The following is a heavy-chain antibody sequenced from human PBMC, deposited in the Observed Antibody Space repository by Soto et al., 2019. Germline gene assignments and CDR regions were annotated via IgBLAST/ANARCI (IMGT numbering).Heavy chain of an antibody. Sequence: QVQLVESGGSVVQPGRSLRLSCAASGFTFSSYGMNWVRQAPGKGLEWVAVISYDGSNKYYADSVKGRFTISRDNSKNTLYLQMNSLRAEDTAVYYCAKGGYYGPGGMDVWGQGTTVTVSS. CDR3: AKGGYYGPGGMDV. J-gene: IGHJ6*02. D-gene: IGHD3-10*01. CDR2: ISYDGSNK. V-gene: IGHV3-30*18. CDR1: GFTFSSYG.